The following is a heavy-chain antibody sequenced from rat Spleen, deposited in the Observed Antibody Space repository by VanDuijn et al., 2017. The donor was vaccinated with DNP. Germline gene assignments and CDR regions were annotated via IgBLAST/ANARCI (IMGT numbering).Heavy chain of an antibody. CDR3: ALLQWSGYSTLGA. Sequence: EVQLVESGGDLVQPGRSLKLSCVASRFTFSNSGMHWIRQAPGKGLEWVASINTDGGSTYYPDSVKGRFTISRDNAKSTLYLKMDSLRSEDTATYYCALLQWSGYSTLGAWGQGTSVTVSS. D-gene: IGHD1-1*01. J-gene: IGHJ4*01. CDR2: INTDGGST. CDR1: RFTFSNSG. V-gene: IGHV5-19*01.